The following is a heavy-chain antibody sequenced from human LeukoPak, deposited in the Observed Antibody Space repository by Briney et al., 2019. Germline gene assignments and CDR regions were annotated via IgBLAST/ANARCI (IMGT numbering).Heavy chain of an antibody. CDR1: GGSLSGYY. V-gene: IGHV4-34*01. J-gene: IGHJ4*02. Sequence: SETLSLTCAVYGGSLSGYYWSWIRQPPGKGLEWIGEINHSGSTNYNPSLKSRVTISVDTSKNQFSLKLSSVTAADTAVYYCARGLDSSGYYYAFIYFDYWGQGTLVTVSS. D-gene: IGHD3-22*01. CDR2: INHSGST. CDR3: ARGLDSSGYYYAFIYFDY.